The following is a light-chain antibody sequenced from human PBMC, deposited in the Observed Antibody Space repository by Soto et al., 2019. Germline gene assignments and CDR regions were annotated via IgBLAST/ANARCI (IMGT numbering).Light chain of an antibody. CDR2: DAS. J-gene: IGKJ1*01. V-gene: IGKV1-5*01. CDR1: QNIITY. CDR3: QQYETFSGT. Sequence: DIQMTQSPSSLSASIGDRVTITCRASQNIITYLSWYQQKPGKAPKLLIYDASALPRGVPSRFSGSGSGTKFTLTIASLQPDDFATYYCQQYETFSGTFGPGTKVDIK.